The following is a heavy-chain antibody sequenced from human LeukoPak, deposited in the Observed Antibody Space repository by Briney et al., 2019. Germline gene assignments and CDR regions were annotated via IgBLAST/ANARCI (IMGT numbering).Heavy chain of an antibody. CDR3: AKLAISSRGWYYDY. CDR2: INHSGGST. J-gene: IGHJ4*02. Sequence: GGSLRLSCAASGFTFSNYAMSWVRQAPGKGLEWVSAINHSGGSTYYADSVKGRFTISRDNSKNTLYLQMNSLRAEDTAVYYCAKLAISSRGWYYDYWGQGTLVTVSS. V-gene: IGHV3-23*01. D-gene: IGHD6-19*01. CDR1: GFTFSNYA.